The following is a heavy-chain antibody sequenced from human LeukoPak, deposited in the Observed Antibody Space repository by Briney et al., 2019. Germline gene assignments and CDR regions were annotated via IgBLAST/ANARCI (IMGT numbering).Heavy chain of an antibody. D-gene: IGHD3-22*01. CDR3: ARCQYYYDSSGYYVYYYYGMDV. CDR1: GYTFTSYG. Sequence: ASVKVSCKASGYTFTSYGISWVRQAPGQGLEWMGWISAYNGNTNYAQKLQGRVTMTTDTSTSTAYMELRSLRSDDTAVYYCARCQYYYDSSGYYVYYYYGMDVWGQGTTVTVSS. J-gene: IGHJ6*02. V-gene: IGHV1-18*01. CDR2: ISAYNGNT.